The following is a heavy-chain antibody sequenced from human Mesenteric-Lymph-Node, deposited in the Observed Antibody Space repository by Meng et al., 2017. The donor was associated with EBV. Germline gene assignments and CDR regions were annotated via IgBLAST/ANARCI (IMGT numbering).Heavy chain of an antibody. CDR2: IYYSGST. D-gene: IGHD2-15*01. J-gene: IGHJ5*02. CDR3: ARVDLSSGGSCLDP. CDR1: GGSVSSSSYY. V-gene: IGHV4-61*01. Sequence: VRLQESGPGLVMPSEPLSLTCTVSGGSVSSSSYYWSWIRQPPGKGLEYIGYIYYSGSTNYNPSLKSRVTISMDTSKNQVSLKLSSVSAADTAVYYCARVDLSSGGSCLDPWGPGTLVTVSS.